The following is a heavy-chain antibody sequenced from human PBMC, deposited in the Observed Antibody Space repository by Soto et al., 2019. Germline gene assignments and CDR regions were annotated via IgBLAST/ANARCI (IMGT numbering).Heavy chain of an antibody. CDR1: GGPFNANY. D-gene: IGHD1-26*01. V-gene: IGHV4-34*12. Sequence: PSETLSLTCAVSGGPFNANYWSWVRQPPGKGLEWVGEVFHDGKTNYHPSLKSRLTVSVDTSKNQFSLKLTSVTAADTGVYYCASARWDYWGQGIPVTVSS. CDR3: ASARWDY. J-gene: IGHJ4*02. CDR2: VFHDGKT.